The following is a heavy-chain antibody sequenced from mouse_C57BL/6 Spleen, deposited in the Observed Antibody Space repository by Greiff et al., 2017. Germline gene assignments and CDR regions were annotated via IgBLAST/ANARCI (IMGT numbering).Heavy chain of an antibody. D-gene: IGHD2-5*01. V-gene: IGHV1-55*01. CDR3: AREGSNFPYAMDY. J-gene: IGHJ4*01. Sequence: QVQLQQSGAELVKPGASVKMSCKASGYTFTSYWITWVKQRPGQGLEWIGDIYPGSGSTNYNEKFKSKATLTVDTSSSTAYMQLSSLTSEDSAVYYCAREGSNFPYAMDYWGQGTSVTVSS. CDR2: IYPGSGST. CDR1: GYTFTSYW.